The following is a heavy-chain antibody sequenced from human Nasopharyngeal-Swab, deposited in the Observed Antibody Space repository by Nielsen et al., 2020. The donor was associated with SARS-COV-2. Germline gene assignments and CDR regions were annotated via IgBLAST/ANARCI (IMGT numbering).Heavy chain of an antibody. V-gene: IGHV1-18*01. D-gene: IGHD3-22*01. Sequence: ASVKVSCKASGYTFSRYGISWVRQAPGQGLEWMGWISVDNGNTDYAQKLQGRVTMTTDTSTSTAYMELRSLRSDDTAVYYCARDTIVVVADYWGQGTLVTVSS. CDR1: GYTFSRYG. CDR2: ISVDNGNT. J-gene: IGHJ4*02. CDR3: ARDTIVVVADY.